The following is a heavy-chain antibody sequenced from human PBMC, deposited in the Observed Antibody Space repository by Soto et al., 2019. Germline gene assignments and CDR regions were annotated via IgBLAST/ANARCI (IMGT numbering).Heavy chain of an antibody. Sequence: LRLSCAASGFTFSSYAMSWVRQAPGKGLEWVSAISGSGGSTYYADSVKGRFTISRDNSKNTLYLQMNSLRAEDTAVYYCAKPFGFGEFHYYYYYGMDVWGQGTTVTVSS. D-gene: IGHD3-10*01. J-gene: IGHJ6*02. CDR1: GFTFSSYA. V-gene: IGHV3-23*01. CDR3: AKPFGFGEFHYYYYYGMDV. CDR2: ISGSGGST.